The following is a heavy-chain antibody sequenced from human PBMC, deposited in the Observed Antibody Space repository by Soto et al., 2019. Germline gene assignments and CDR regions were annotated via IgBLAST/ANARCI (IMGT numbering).Heavy chain of an antibody. CDR3: TTDTSYSSSSFALDY. Sequence: EVQLVESGGGLVKPGGSLRLSCAASGFTFSNAWMSWVRQAPGKGLEWVGRIKSKTDGGTTDYAAPVKGRFTISRDDSKNTLYLQMNSLKTEDTAVYYCTTDTSYSSSSFALDYWGQGTLVTVSS. D-gene: IGHD6-6*01. J-gene: IGHJ4*02. CDR2: IKSKTDGGTT. V-gene: IGHV3-15*01. CDR1: GFTFSNAW.